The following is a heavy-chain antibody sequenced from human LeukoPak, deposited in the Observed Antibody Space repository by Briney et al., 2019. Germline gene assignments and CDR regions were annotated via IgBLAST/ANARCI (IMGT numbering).Heavy chain of an antibody. CDR1: GFTFSTSG. D-gene: IGHD2-2*01. V-gene: IGHV3-30*02. CDR3: TNTRECSGISCYNRGVSSY. CDR2: IRNDRSYK. J-gene: IGHJ4*02. Sequence: PGGSLRLSCAASGFTFSTSGMHWVRQAPGTGLERVTFIRNDRSYKYYADSVKSRFTTSRDNSKKTLFLQMNSLRPEDTAVYYCTNTRECSGISCYNRGVSSYWGQGTQVNVSS.